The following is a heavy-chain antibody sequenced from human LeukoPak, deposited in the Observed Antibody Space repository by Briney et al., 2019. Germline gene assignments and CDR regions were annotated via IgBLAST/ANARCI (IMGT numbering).Heavy chain of an antibody. J-gene: IGHJ4*02. CDR2: IYYSGST. CDR1: GGSISSYY. D-gene: IGHD2-2*02. CDR3: ARSRIYCSSTSCYRYFDY. V-gene: IGHV4-59*01. Sequence: SETLSLTCTVSGGSISSYYWSWIRQPPGKGLEWIGYIYYSGSTNYNPSLKSRVTISVDTSKNQFSLKLSSVTAADTAVYYCARSRIYCSSTSCYRYFDYWGQGTLVTASS.